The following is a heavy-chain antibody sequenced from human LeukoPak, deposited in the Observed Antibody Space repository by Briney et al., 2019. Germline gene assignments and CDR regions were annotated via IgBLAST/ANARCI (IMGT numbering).Heavy chain of an antibody. CDR1: GFTFSSYW. J-gene: IGHJ4*02. Sequence: GGSLRLSCAASGFTFSSYWMSWVRQAPGKGLEWVANIKQDGREKYYVDSVQGRFTISRDNAKNSLYLQMHSLRAEDTAVYYCARRGYYDSTGYSDYWGQGTLVTVSS. D-gene: IGHD3-22*01. V-gene: IGHV3-7*01. CDR2: IKQDGREK. CDR3: ARRGYYDSTGYSDY.